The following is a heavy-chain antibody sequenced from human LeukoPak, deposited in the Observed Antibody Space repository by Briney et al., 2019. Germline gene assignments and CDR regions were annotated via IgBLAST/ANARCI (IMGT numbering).Heavy chain of an antibody. CDR2: IYYSGTT. J-gene: IGHJ4*02. V-gene: IGHV4-39*01. Sequence: PSETLSLTCTVSGGSITSSSYYWGWIRQPPGKGLEWIGSIYYSGTTYYNPSLTSRVTISIDTSKTQFSLQLSSVTAADTAVYYSARLIPPGVVPATGAADYWGQGTLVTVSS. CDR1: GGSITSSSYY. CDR3: ARLIPPGVVPATGAADY. D-gene: IGHD2-2*01.